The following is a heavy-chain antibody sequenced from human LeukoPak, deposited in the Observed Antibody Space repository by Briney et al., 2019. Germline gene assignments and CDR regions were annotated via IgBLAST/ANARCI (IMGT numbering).Heavy chain of an antibody. V-gene: IGHV3-30*18. Sequence: GGSLRLSCAASGFTFSDYGMHWVRQALGKGLEWVAVISYDGGNKFYADSVRDRFTISRDNSKNTLFLQMNSLRIEDTAVYYCAKVFEVRGARRPKDYWGQGTLVIVSS. J-gene: IGHJ4*02. CDR2: ISYDGGNK. CDR1: GFTFSDYG. CDR3: AKVFEVRGARRPKDY. D-gene: IGHD3-10*01.